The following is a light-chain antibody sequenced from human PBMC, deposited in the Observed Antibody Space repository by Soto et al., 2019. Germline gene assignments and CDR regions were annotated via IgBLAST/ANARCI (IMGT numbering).Light chain of an antibody. CDR2: VAS. CDR3: QHYDNTAIT. J-gene: IGKJ5*01. V-gene: IGKV3-20*01. Sequence: EIVLTQSPGTLSLSPGGRATLSCRASESISSSNLAWYQQQPGQAPRLLIYVASRRVTGIPDRFSGSGSGTDFTLTISRLEPEDFAVYYCQHYDNTAITFGQGTRLEIK. CDR1: ESISSSN.